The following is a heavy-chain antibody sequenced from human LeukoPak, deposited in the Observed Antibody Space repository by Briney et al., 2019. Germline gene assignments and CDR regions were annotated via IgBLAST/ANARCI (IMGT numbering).Heavy chain of an antibody. Sequence: GGSLRLSCAASGFTFSSYWMTWVRQAPGKGLEWVANIKQDGSEKSYVDSVKGRFTISRDNAKNSLYLQMNSLRAEDTAVYYCAKSHGYSYGFDYWGQGTLVTVSS. CDR2: IKQDGSEK. CDR1: GFTFSSYW. V-gene: IGHV3-7*01. D-gene: IGHD5-18*01. J-gene: IGHJ4*02. CDR3: AKSHGYSYGFDY.